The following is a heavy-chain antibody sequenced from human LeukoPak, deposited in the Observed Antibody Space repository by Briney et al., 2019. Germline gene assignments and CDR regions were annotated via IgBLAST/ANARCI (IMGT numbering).Heavy chain of an antibody. CDR1: GFTFNDYV. V-gene: IGHV3-23*01. D-gene: IGHD2-21*01. Sequence: GGSLRLSCAASGFTFNDYVIWARQAPGKGLEWVSAITGGGTSHYADSVKGRFTMSRDNSRTTLFLQMNSLGAEDTAVYYCASRDPCGGGTCYGLGYWGQGTLVTVSS. J-gene: IGHJ4*02. CDR2: ITGGGTS. CDR3: ASRDPCGGGTCYGLGY.